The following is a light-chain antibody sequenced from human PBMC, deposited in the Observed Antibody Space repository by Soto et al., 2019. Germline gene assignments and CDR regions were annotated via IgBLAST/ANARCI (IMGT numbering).Light chain of an antibody. CDR1: QSVSSSY. Sequence: EIVLTQSPGTLSLSPGERATLSCRASQSVSSSYLAWYQQKPGQAPRLLIHGASSRATGIPDRFSGSGSGTDFTLTISRLEPEDFAVYYCQQYGSSPRFGPGTKVDIK. CDR2: GAS. J-gene: IGKJ3*01. CDR3: QQYGSSPR. V-gene: IGKV3-20*01.